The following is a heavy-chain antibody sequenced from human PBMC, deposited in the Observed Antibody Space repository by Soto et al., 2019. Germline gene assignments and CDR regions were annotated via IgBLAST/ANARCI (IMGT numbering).Heavy chain of an antibody. CDR1: VFTFDAYA. J-gene: IGHJ4*02. V-gene: IGHV3-9*01. D-gene: IGHD6-25*01. CDR3: AKGIAAAVDQFLDY. CDR2: ISWNSGSI. Sequence: RLSWAASVFTFDAYAMHWVRKAPGKGLEWVSGISWNSGSIGYADSVKGRFTISRDNAKNSLYLKMNSLRAEDTALYYCAKGIAAAVDQFLDYWGQGTQVTVSS.